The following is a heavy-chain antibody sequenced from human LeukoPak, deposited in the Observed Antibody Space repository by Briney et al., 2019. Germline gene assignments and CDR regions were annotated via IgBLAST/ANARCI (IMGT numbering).Heavy chain of an antibody. J-gene: IGHJ3*02. CDR2: IIPIFGTA. CDR1: GGTFSSYA. D-gene: IGHD3-10*01. Sequence: SVKVSCKASGGTFSSYAISWVRQAPGQGLEWMGGIIPIFGTANYAQKFQGRVTITADESTSTAYMELSSLRSEDTAVYYCASIRTMVREGGYSAFDIWGQGTMVTVSS. V-gene: IGHV1-69*01. CDR3: ASIRTMVREGGYSAFDI.